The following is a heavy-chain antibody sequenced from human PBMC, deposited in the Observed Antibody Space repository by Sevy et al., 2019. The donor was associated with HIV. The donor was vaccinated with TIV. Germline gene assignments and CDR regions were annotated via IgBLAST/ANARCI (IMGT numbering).Heavy chain of an antibody. Sequence: GGSLRLSCAASGFTFSNNWMTWVRQAPGKALEWVANIKRDGSERYYVASVKGRFTISRDNAKNSLYLQMNSLRADDTAVYYCARDCTSTTCLWGLDVWGQGTTVTVSS. V-gene: IGHV3-7*03. CDR1: GFTFSNNW. D-gene: IGHD2-2*01. J-gene: IGHJ6*02. CDR2: IKRDGSER. CDR3: ARDCTSTTCLWGLDV.